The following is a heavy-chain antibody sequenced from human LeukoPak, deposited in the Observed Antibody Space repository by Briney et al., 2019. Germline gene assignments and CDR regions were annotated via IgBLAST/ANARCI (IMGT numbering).Heavy chain of an antibody. D-gene: IGHD6-6*01. CDR1: GFTFSSYG. Sequence: GGSLRLSCAASGFTFSSYGMHWVRQAPGKGLEWVAVISYDGSNKYYADSVKGRFTASRDNSKNTLYLQMNSLRAEDTAVYYCAKDPSYSSSSRYYYYYYMDVWGKGTTVTVXS. J-gene: IGHJ6*03. CDR3: AKDPSYSSSSRYYYYYYMDV. CDR2: ISYDGSNK. V-gene: IGHV3-30*18.